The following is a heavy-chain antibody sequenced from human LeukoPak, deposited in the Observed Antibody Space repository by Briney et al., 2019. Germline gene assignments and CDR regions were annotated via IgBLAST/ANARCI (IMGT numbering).Heavy chain of an antibody. CDR3: AREGGSPTQYYYYYYMDV. D-gene: IGHD3-16*01. J-gene: IGHJ6*03. CDR1: GFTFSSYS. V-gene: IGHV3-48*01. Sequence: GGSLRLSCAASGFTFSSYSMNWVRQAPGKGLEWVSYISSSSSTIYYADSVKGRFTISRDNAKNSLYLQMNSLRAEDTAVYYCAREGGSPTQYYYYYYMDVWGKGTTVTVSS. CDR2: ISSSSSTI.